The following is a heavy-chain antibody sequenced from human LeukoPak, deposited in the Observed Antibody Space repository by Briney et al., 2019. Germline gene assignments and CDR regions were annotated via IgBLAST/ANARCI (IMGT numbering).Heavy chain of an antibody. J-gene: IGHJ4*02. Sequence: PSETLSLTCTVSGGSISSGGYYWGWIRQPPGKGLEWIGSIYYSGSTYYNPSLKSRVTISVDTSKNQFSLKLSSVTAADTAVYYCARIVGASDYWGQGTLVTVSS. CDR2: IYYSGST. D-gene: IGHD1-26*01. CDR1: GGSISSGGYY. CDR3: ARIVGASDY. V-gene: IGHV4-39*01.